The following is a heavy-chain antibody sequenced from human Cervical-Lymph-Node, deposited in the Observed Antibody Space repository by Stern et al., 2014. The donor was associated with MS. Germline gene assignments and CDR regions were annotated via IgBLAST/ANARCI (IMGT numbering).Heavy chain of an antibody. CDR3: ARQLSSEALDY. Sequence: VQLVQSGAEVKKPGESLKISCKGSGYTFTTYWIGWVRQMPGKGLEWMGMFYPADSDTRYSPSFHGQVTFSADKSISTAYLQWSSLKASDTAMYFCARQLSSEALDYWGPGTLVTVSS. CDR1: GYTFTTYW. V-gene: IGHV5-51*01. D-gene: IGHD6-19*01. CDR2: FYPADSDT. J-gene: IGHJ4*02.